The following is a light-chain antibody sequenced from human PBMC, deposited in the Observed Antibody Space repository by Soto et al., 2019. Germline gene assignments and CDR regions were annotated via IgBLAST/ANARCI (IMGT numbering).Light chain of an antibody. CDR2: DVT. V-gene: IGLV2-11*01. J-gene: IGLJ3*02. CDR1: SSDVGDYNF. CDR3: CSYAGSLPGV. Sequence: QSALTQPRSVSGSPGQSVTISCTGTSSDVGDYNFVSWYQQHPGRAPKLIIFDVTQRPSGVPDRFSGSKAGNTASLTISGLQVDDEADYFCCSYAGSLPGVFGGGTKLTVL.